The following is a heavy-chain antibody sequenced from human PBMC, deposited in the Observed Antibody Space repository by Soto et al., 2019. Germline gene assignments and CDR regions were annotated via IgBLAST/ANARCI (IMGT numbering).Heavy chain of an antibody. V-gene: IGHV5-51*01. CDR3: VRPTRDGYGAEAYDFDS. J-gene: IGHJ4*02. D-gene: IGHD3-22*01. Sequence: PGESMRISCKASGYSCTNYWIGWVRQMHGKGLEWMGLIFPGDSDTRYSPSFQGQVTISADKSITTAHLQWSSLKASDTAIYFCVRPTRDGYGAEAYDFDSWGQGTLVTVSS. CDR2: IFPGDSDT. CDR1: GYSCTNYW.